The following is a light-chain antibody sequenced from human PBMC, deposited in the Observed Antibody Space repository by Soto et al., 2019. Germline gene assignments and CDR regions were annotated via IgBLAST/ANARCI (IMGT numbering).Light chain of an antibody. CDR2: GAS. CDR1: QSVASN. V-gene: IGKV3-15*01. Sequence: EIVMTQSPASLSVSPGDGATLSCRASQSVASNVAWYQQKPDQCPRLLIHGASTRAVGVPARFSGSGSGTDFTLTIHSLQSEDFAVYYCQQYHNWPPQYTFGQGTKLQIK. CDR3: QQYHNWPPQYT. J-gene: IGKJ2*01.